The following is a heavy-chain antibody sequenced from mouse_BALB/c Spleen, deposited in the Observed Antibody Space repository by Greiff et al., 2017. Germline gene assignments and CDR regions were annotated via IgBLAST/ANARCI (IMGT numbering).Heavy chain of an antibody. V-gene: IGHV1-15*01. CDR2: IVPETGGT. CDR3: THNYGNPFDY. J-gene: IGHJ2*01. D-gene: IGHD2-1*01. Sequence: VQLQQSGAELVRPGASVTLSCKASGYTFTDYEMHWVKQTPVHGLVWIGTIVPETGGTAYNQKFKGKATLTADKSSSTAYMELRSLTSEDSAVYYCTHNYGNPFDYWGQGTTLTVSS. CDR1: GYTFTDYE.